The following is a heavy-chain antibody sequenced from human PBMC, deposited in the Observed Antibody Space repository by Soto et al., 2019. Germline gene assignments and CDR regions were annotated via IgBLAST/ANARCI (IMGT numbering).Heavy chain of an antibody. D-gene: IGHD6-13*01. Sequence: PSETLSLTCTVSGGSISSYYWSWIRQPAGKGLEWIGRIYTSGSTNYNPSLKSQVTMSVDTSKNQFSLKLSSVTAADTAVYYCARDSSIFFSSGSSSPTLFYFCGQGSLVPVYS. CDR2: IYTSGST. J-gene: IGHJ4*02. V-gene: IGHV4-4*07. CDR1: GGSISSYY. CDR3: ARDSSIFFSSGSSSPTLFYF.